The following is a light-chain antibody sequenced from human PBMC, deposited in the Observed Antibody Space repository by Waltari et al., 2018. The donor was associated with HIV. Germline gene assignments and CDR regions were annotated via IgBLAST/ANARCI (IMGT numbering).Light chain of an antibody. CDR3: STWDDSLKDVL. V-gene: IGLV1-47*01. J-gene: IGLJ2*01. Sequence: QSALTQPPSASGTPGQRVTISCSGSSSNVGRNAVYWYQKFPGSAPQLVIYRDNQRPPGVSDRFAGSKSGAAAYLAISGLRSEDEADFYCSTWDDSLKDVLFGGGTKLTVL. CDR2: RDN. CDR1: SSNVGRNA.